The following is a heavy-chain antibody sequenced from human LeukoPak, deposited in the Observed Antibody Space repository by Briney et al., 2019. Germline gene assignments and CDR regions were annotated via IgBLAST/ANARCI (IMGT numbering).Heavy chain of an antibody. D-gene: IGHD1-26*01. Sequence: GGSLRLSCAASGFTFSSYAMHWVRQAPGKGLEWVAVISYDGSNKYYADSVKGRFTISRDNSKNTLHLQMNSLRAEDTAVYYCARAQVSGSFGYWGQGTLVTVSS. CDR2: ISYDGSNK. V-gene: IGHV3-30-3*01. CDR1: GFTFSSYA. CDR3: ARAQVSGSFGY. J-gene: IGHJ4*02.